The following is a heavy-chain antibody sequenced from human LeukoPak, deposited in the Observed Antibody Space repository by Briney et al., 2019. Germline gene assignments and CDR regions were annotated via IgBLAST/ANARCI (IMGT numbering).Heavy chain of an antibody. CDR3: ARDATRGSGWYFVFDY. CDR1: GGSISSGGYY. CDR2: IYYSGST. D-gene: IGHD6-19*01. J-gene: IGHJ4*02. V-gene: IGHV4-31*03. Sequence: SETLSLICSVSGGSISSGGYYWSWIRQHPGKGLEWIGYIYYSGSTYYNPSLKSRVTISVDTSKNQFSLKLSSVTAADTAVYYCARDATRGSGWYFVFDYWGQGTLVTVSS.